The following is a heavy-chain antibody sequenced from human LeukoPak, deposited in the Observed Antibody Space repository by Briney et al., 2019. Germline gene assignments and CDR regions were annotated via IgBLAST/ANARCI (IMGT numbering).Heavy chain of an antibody. D-gene: IGHD3-10*01. V-gene: IGHV3-23*01. J-gene: IGHJ3*02. CDR1: GFTFAEFG. CDR2: ISGSGGST. CDR3: AKDSSITQDAFDI. Sequence: GGSLRLSCTASGFTFAEFGLSWVRQAPGKGLEWVSAISGSGGSTYYADSVKGRFTISRDNSKNTLYLQMNSLRAEDTAVYYCAKDSSITQDAFDIWGQGTMVTVSS.